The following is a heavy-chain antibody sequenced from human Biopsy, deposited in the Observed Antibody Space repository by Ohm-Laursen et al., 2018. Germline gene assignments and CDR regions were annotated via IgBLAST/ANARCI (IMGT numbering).Heavy chain of an antibody. CDR1: GVTLSGYG. V-gene: IGHV3-21*06. CDR2: ISASSSYI. D-gene: IGHD3-10*01. CDR3: ATELLPPGVGGPWLDS. J-gene: IGHJ5*01. Sequence: GSLRLSCAPTGVTLSGYGMNWVRQAPGKGLEWVSSISASSSYIYYADSVKGRFTVSRDNTKNTLYLQMNSLRAADTAIYFCATELLPPGVGGPWLDSWGQGTPVTVSS.